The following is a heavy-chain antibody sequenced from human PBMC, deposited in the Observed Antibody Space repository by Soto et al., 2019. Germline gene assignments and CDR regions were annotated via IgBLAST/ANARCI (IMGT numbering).Heavy chain of an antibody. Sequence: EVQLLESGGGLVQPGGSLRLSCAASGFTFSSYAMSWVRQAPGKGLEWVSAISGSGGSTYYADSVKGRFTISRDNSKNTLYLQMNSRRAEDTAVYYCAKDRRYSSSLADYWGQGTLVTVSS. J-gene: IGHJ4*02. CDR2: ISGSGGST. V-gene: IGHV3-23*01. D-gene: IGHD6-13*01. CDR3: AKDRRYSSSLADY. CDR1: GFTFSSYA.